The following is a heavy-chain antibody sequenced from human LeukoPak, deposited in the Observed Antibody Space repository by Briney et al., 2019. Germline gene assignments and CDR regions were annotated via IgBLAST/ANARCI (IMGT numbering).Heavy chain of an antibody. CDR3: ARRPLAAAGTRWFDP. J-gene: IGHJ5*02. CDR2: INHSGST. CDR1: GGSFSGYY. D-gene: IGHD6-13*01. Sequence: KPSETLSLTCAVYGGSFSGYYWSWIRQPPGKGLEWIGEINHSGSTNYNPSLKSRVTISVDTSKNQFSLKLSSVTAADTAVYYCARRPLAAAGTRWFDPWGQGTLVTVSS. V-gene: IGHV4-34*01.